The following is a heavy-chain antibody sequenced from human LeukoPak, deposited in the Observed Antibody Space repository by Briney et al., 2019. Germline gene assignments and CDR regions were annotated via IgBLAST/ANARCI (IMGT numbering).Heavy chain of an antibody. CDR2: INPNSGGT. CDR3: ARGKQWLVPFDY. Sequence: ASVKVFCKASGYTFTGYYMHWVRQAPGQGLEGMGWINPNSGGTNYAQKFQGRVTMTRDTSISTAYMELSRLRSDDTAVYYCARGKQWLVPFDYWGQGTLVTVSS. V-gene: IGHV1-2*02. J-gene: IGHJ4*02. CDR1: GYTFTGYY. D-gene: IGHD6-19*01.